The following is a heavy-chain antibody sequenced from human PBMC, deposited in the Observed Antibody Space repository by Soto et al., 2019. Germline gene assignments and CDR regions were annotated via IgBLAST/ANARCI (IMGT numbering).Heavy chain of an antibody. CDR2: ISSSSSYI. CDR3: ARGGSSSSSWFDP. J-gene: IGHJ5*02. D-gene: IGHD6-6*01. Sequence: GGSLRLSCAASGFTFSSYSMNWVRQAPGKGLEWVSSISSSSSYIYYADSVKGRFTISRDNAKNSLYLQMNSLRAEDTAVYYCARGGSSSSSWFDPWGQGTLVTVSS. V-gene: IGHV3-21*01. CDR1: GFTFSSYS.